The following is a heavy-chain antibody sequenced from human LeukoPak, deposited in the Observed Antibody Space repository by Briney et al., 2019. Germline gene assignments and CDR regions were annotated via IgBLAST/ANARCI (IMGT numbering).Heavy chain of an antibody. CDR2: IYTSGST. J-gene: IGHJ4*02. V-gene: IGHV4-61*02. CDR3: ARREAAAAMYDY. D-gene: IGHD6-13*01. CDR1: GGSISSGSYY. Sequence: SQTLSLTCTVSGGSISSGSYYWSWVRQPAGKGLEWIGRIYTSGSTNYNPSLKSRVTISVDTSKNQFSLKLSSVTAAGTAVYCCARREAAAAMYDYWGQGTLVTVSS.